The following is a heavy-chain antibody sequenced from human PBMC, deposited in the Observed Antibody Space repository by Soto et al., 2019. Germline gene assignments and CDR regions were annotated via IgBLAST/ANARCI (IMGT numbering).Heavy chain of an antibody. CDR3: ARPYSSGWYSKWELLDAAFDI. J-gene: IGHJ3*02. CDR2: IFPDDSDT. V-gene: IGHV5-51*01. D-gene: IGHD6-19*01. Sequence: LGESLKISCKASGYIIKNYWIGWVRQMPGQGLEWMGIIFPDDSDTRYSPSFQGHVTISVDKSISTAYVQWSSLKASDSAMYYCARPYSSGWYSKWELLDAAFDIWGQGTMVT. CDR1: GYIIKNYW.